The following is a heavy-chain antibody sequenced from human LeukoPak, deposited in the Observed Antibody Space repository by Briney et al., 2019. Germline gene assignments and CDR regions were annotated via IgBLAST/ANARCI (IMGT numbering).Heavy chain of an antibody. CDR3: ARDYGGNHDY. J-gene: IGHJ4*02. Sequence: SETLSLTCTVSGGSISSYYWSWIRQPPGKGLEWIGYIYYSGSTNYNPSLKSRVTISVDTSKNQFSLKLSSVTAVDTAVYYCARDYGGNHDYWGQGTLVTVSS. D-gene: IGHD4-23*01. CDR1: GGSISSYY. V-gene: IGHV4-59*01. CDR2: IYYSGST.